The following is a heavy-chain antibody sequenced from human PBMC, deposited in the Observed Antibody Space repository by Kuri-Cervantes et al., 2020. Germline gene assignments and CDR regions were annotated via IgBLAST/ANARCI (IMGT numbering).Heavy chain of an antibody. V-gene: IGHV3-23*01. Sequence: GESLKISCAASGFTFSSYEMNWVRQAPGKGLEWVSGISGSGDNTYYADFVKGRFTISRDNSKNTLYLQMSSLRAEDTAVYYCAKDRGITIFGVASFYYWGQGTLVTVSS. D-gene: IGHD3-3*01. CDR2: ISGSGDNT. J-gene: IGHJ4*02. CDR3: AKDRGITIFGVASFYY. CDR1: GFTFSSYE.